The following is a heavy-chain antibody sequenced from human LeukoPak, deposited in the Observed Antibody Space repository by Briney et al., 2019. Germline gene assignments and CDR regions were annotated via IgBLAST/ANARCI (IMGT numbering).Heavy chain of an antibody. J-gene: IGHJ4*02. V-gene: IGHV3-30*01. CDR3: ARDTGYYDSSGYYSPKSGFDY. CDR2: ISYDGSNK. CDR1: GFTFSSYA. D-gene: IGHD3-22*01. Sequence: GRSLRLSCAASGFTFSSYAMHWVRQAPGKGLEWVAVISYDGSNKYYADSVKGRFTISRDNSKNTLYLQMNSLRAEDTAVYYCARDTGYYDSSGYYSPKSGFDYWGQGTLVTVSS.